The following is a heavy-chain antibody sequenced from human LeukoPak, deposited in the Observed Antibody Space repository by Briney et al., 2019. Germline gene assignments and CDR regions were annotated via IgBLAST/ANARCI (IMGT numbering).Heavy chain of an antibody. J-gene: IGHJ5*02. CDR3: ARGPRGRRGVDP. CDR2: INHSGST. Sequence: PSETLSLTCTVSGGSISSYYWSWIRQPPGKGLEWIGEINHSGSTNYNPSLKSRVTISVDTSKNQFSLKLSSVTAADTAVYYCARGPRGRRGVDPWGQGTLVTVSS. V-gene: IGHV4-34*01. CDR1: GGSISSYY. D-gene: IGHD1-1*01.